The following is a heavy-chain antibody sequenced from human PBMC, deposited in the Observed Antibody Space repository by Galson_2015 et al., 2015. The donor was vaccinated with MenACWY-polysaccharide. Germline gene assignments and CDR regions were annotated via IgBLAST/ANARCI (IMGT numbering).Heavy chain of an antibody. CDR2: ILHSGTT. Sequence: LSLTCAVSDYSIRRGYFWGWIRQPPGKGLEWTASILHSGTTYYNPSLKSRVTISVDTSKNQFSLKLSSVTAADTAVYYCARVEKYSGSFYILYWGQGTLVTVSS. CDR3: ARVEKYSGSFYILY. V-gene: IGHV4-38-2*01. J-gene: IGHJ4*02. D-gene: IGHD1-26*01. CDR1: DYSIRRGYF.